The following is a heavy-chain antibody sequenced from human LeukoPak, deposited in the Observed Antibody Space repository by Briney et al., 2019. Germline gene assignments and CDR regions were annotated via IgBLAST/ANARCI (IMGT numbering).Heavy chain of an antibody. J-gene: IGHJ4*02. Sequence: PGGSLRLSCAASGFTFSSYEMNWVRQAPGKGLEWVSYISSSGSTIYYADFVKGRFTISRDNAKNSLYLQMNSLRAEDTAVYYCARVPYYYDSSGYYRWGQGTLVTVSS. D-gene: IGHD3-22*01. V-gene: IGHV3-48*03. CDR2: ISSSGSTI. CDR1: GFTFSSYE. CDR3: ARVPYYYDSSGYYR.